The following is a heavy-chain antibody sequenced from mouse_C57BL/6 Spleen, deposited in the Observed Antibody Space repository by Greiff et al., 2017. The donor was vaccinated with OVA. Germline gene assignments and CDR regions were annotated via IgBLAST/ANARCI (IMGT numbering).Heavy chain of an antibody. CDR2: IYPSDSET. V-gene: IGHV1-61*01. CDR3: ARDYSTPYWYFDV. J-gene: IGHJ1*03. CDR1: GYTFTSYW. Sequence: VQLQQSGAELVRPGSSVKLSCKASGYTFTSYWMDWVKQRPGQGLEWIGNIYPSDSETHYNQKFKDKATLTVDKSSSTAYMQLSSLTSEDSAAYYCARDYSTPYWYFDVWGTGTTVTVSS. D-gene: IGHD2-5*01.